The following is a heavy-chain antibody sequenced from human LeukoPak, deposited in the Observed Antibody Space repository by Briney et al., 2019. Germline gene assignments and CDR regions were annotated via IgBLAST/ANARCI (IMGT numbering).Heavy chain of an antibody. CDR1: GFTFSSYD. V-gene: IGHV3-13*01. D-gene: IGHD3-9*01. CDR2: IGTAGDT. Sequence: GGSLRLSCAASGFTFSSYDMHWVRQATGKGLEWVSAIGTAGDTYYPGSVKGRFTISRESAKNSLYLQMNSLRAGDTAVYYCARGYDSLTGDNYFDYWGQGTLVTVSS. J-gene: IGHJ4*02. CDR3: ARGYDSLTGDNYFDY.